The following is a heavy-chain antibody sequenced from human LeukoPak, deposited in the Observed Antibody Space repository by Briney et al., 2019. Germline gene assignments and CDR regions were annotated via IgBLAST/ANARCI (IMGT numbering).Heavy chain of an antibody. D-gene: IGHD3-10*01. V-gene: IGHV3-21*04. Sequence: GGSLRLSCAASGFTFSSYSMNWVRQAPGKGLEWVSSISSSSSYIYYADSVEGRFTISRDNSKNTLSLQMNSLRAEDTAVYYCARHRNYFGSGSSPINNWFDPWGQGTLVTVSS. CDR2: ISSSSSYI. CDR3: ARHRNYFGSGSSPINNWFDP. J-gene: IGHJ5*02. CDR1: GFTFSSYS.